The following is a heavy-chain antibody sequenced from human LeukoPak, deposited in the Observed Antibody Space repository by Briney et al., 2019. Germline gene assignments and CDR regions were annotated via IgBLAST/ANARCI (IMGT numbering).Heavy chain of an antibody. D-gene: IGHD1-14*01. V-gene: IGHV3-64*01. Sequence: PGGSLRLSCAASGFTFRSYGMHWVRQAPGKGLECVSAISGDGGQTYYASSVKGRFTISRDNSKNTLSLQMGSLRDEDTAVYYCAREEPAGSLDYWGQGALVTVSS. CDR1: GFTFRSYG. J-gene: IGHJ4*02. CDR3: AREEPAGSLDY. CDR2: ISGDGGQT.